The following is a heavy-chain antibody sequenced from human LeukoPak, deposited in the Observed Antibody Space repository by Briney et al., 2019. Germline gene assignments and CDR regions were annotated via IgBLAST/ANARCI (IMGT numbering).Heavy chain of an antibody. D-gene: IGHD3-10*01. CDR2: IFPTNSDT. CDR1: GYSFTTYW. CDR3: VIDAFDI. J-gene: IGHJ3*02. Sequence: GESLKISCEGSGYSFTTYWIGWVRQMPGKGLEWVGIIFPTNSDTKYSPSFQGHVTISADKSISTAYLQWSSLKASDTAMYYCVIDAFDIWGQGTMVTVSS. V-gene: IGHV5-51*01.